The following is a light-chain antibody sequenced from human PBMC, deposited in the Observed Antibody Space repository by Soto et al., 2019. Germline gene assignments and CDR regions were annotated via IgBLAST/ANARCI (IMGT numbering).Light chain of an antibody. CDR2: DVS. CDR3: SSHAPLRTLI. Sequence: QSALTQPASVSGSPGQSTTISCTGTSSDVGAYTHISWYQQHPGKAPKLMIYDVSNRHSGVSNRFSGSKSGNTASLTISGLQPEDEAEYYCSSHAPLRTLIFGGGTKLTVL. CDR1: SSDVGAYTH. J-gene: IGLJ2*01. V-gene: IGLV2-14*03.